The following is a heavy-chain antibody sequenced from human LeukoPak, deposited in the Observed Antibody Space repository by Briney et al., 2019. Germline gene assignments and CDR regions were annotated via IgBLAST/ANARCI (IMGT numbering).Heavy chain of an antibody. CDR2: ISSSSSTI. V-gene: IGHV3-48*01. D-gene: IGHD2-2*01. CDR3: AKDVSSTRYYYYGMDV. J-gene: IGHJ6*02. CDR1: GFTFSSYS. Sequence: PGGSLRLSCAASGFTFSSYSMNWVRQAPGKGLEWVSYISSSSSTIYYADSVKGRFTISRDNAKNSLYLQMNSLRAEDTALYYCAKDVSSTRYYYYGMDVWGQGTTVTVSS.